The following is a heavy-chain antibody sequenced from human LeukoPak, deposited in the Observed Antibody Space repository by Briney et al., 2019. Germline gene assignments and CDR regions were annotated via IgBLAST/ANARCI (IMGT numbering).Heavy chain of an antibody. CDR2: IYYSGGT. D-gene: IGHD1-26*01. Sequence: PETLSLTCTVSGGSISSTNYYWGWIRQPPGKGLECIGSIYYSGGTYYNPSLKSRVTISVDTSKNQFSLKLSSVTAADTAVYYCARSNIVGATYFDYWGQGTLVTVSS. J-gene: IGHJ4*02. V-gene: IGHV4-39*01. CDR1: GGSISSTNYY. CDR3: ARSNIVGATYFDY.